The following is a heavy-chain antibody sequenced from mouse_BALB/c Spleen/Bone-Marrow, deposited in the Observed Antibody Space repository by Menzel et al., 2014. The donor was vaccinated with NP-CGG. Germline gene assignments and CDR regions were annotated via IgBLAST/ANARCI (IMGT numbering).Heavy chain of an antibody. CDR1: GYTFTNYW. CDR2: IDPSDSET. Sequence: QVQLQQSGAEFVKPGAPVKLSCKASGYTFTNYWMNWVKPRPGRGLEWIGRIDPSDSETHYNQKFKDKATLTVDKSSSTADIQLSSLTSEDSAVYYCARGYYGRTYGWYFDVWGAGTTVTVSS. V-gene: IGHV1-69*02. D-gene: IGHD1-1*01. J-gene: IGHJ1*01. CDR3: ARGYYGRTYGWYFDV.